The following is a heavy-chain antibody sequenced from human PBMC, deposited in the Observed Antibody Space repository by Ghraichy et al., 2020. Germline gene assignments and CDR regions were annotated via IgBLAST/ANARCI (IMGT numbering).Heavy chain of an antibody. CDR1: GFSLSINQVG. J-gene: IGHJ6*02. CDR2: IYWDDDK. V-gene: IGHV2-5*02. Sequence: SGPTLVKPTQTLTLTCTFSGFSLSINQVGVAWFRQPPGKALEWLALIYWDDDKRYSPFLKSRLTITKDTSKNQVVLRMTNMDPVDTGTYYCAHSVYGGISRGHYIYGMDVWGQGTTVTVSS. CDR3: AHSVYGGISRGHYIYGMDV. D-gene: IGHD4-23*01.